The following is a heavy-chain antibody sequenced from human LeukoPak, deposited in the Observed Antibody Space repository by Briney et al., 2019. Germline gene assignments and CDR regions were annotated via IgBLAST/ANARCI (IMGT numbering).Heavy chain of an antibody. J-gene: IGHJ4*02. CDR2: ISWSSGSI. CDR3: AKDKQGGDYYDSSGPFDY. V-gene: IGHV3-9*01. Sequence: GGSLRLSCAASGFTFDDYAMHWVRQAPGKGLEWVSGISWSSGSIAYADSVKGRFSISRDKAKNSLYLQMNSLRAEDTASYYCAKDKQGGDYYDSSGPFDYWGQGTLVTVSS. CDR1: GFTFDDYA. D-gene: IGHD3-22*01.